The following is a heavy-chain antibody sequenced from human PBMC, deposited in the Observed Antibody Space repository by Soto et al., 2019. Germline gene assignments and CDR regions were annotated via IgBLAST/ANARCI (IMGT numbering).Heavy chain of an antibody. J-gene: IGHJ4*02. Sequence: GGSLRLSCAASGFTFSSYAMSWVRQAPGKGLEWVSAISGSGGSTYYADSVKGRFTTSRDNSKNTVYLQMNSLRAEDTAVYYCAKAGYGSGSYYTLSFDYWGQGSLVTVSS. D-gene: IGHD3-10*01. V-gene: IGHV3-23*01. CDR1: GFTFSSYA. CDR2: ISGSGGST. CDR3: AKAGYGSGSYYTLSFDY.